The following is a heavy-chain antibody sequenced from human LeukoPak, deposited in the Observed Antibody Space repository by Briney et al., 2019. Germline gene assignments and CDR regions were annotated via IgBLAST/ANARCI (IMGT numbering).Heavy chain of an antibody. J-gene: IGHJ3*02. CDR2: VDTNTGNP. Sequence: ASVKVSCKASGYTFSSRAINWVRQAPGQGLEWMGWVDTNTGNPTYAQGFTGRFVFSLDTSVSTAYLQINSLKAEDTAVYYCARAGYDYIRGNYRPDPALDIWGQGTMVTVSS. CDR3: ARAGYDYIRGNYRPDPALDI. V-gene: IGHV7-4-1*02. CDR1: GYTFSSRA. D-gene: IGHD3-16*02.